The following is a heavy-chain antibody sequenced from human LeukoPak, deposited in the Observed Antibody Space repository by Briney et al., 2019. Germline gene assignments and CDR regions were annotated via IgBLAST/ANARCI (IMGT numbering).Heavy chain of an antibody. CDR1: GFTFSSYA. Sequence: GGSLRLSCAASGFTFSSYAMNWVRQAPGKGLEWVSTISGNGDITYYADSVKGRFTISRDNAKNSLYLQMNSLRAEDTAVYYCARGLLTDYWGQGTLVTVSS. J-gene: IGHJ4*02. CDR3: ARGLLTDY. CDR2: ISGNGDIT. V-gene: IGHV3-23*01. D-gene: IGHD1-26*01.